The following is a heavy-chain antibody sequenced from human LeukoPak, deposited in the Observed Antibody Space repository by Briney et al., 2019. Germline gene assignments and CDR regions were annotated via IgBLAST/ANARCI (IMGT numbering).Heavy chain of an antibody. V-gene: IGHV1-69*13. CDR2: IIPIFGTA. CDR3: AREVIDYDILTGYHYYGMDV. D-gene: IGHD3-9*01. CDR1: GGTFSSYA. J-gene: IGHJ6*02. Sequence: SVNVSFKASGGTFSSYAISWVRQAPGQGLEWMGGIIPIFGTANYAQKYQGRVTITADESTSTAYMELSSLRSEDTAVYYCAREVIDYDILTGYHYYGMDVWGQGTTVTVSS.